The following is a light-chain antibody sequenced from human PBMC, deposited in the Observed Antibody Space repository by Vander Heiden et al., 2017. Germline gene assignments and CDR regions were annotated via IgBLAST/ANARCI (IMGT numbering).Light chain of an antibody. CDR2: KAS. Sequence: DIHMTQSPSTLSASVGDRVTITCRASQSMNSWLAWYQPKPGKAPKLLIYKASILEIGVPSRFSGSGSGTEFTLTISSLQPDDFATYYCQQYNNYKSFGGGTKVEI. CDR1: QSMNSW. V-gene: IGKV1-5*03. J-gene: IGKJ4*01. CDR3: QQYNNYKS.